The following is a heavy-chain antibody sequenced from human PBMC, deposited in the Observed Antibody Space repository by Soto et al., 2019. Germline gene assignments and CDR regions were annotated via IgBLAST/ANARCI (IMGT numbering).Heavy chain of an antibody. CDR3: ARVLYYYDSSGSFDY. CDR1: GGSFSGYY. CDR2: INHSGST. D-gene: IGHD3-22*01. V-gene: IGHV4-34*01. J-gene: IGHJ4*02. Sequence: SETLSLTCAVYGGSFSGYYWSWIRQPPGKGLEWIGEINHSGSTNYNPSLKSRVTISVDTSKNQFSLKLSSVTAADTAVYYCARVLYYYDSSGSFDYWGQGTLVTVSS.